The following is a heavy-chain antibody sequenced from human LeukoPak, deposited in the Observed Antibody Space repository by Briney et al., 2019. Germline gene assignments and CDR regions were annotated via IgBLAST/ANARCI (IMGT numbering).Heavy chain of an antibody. CDR2: FDPEDGET. D-gene: IGHD6-13*01. J-gene: IGHJ6*04. CDR3: ATTYSSSWYVSHYYYGMDV. V-gene: IGHV1-24*01. CDR1: GYTLTELS. Sequence: ASVKVSCKVSGYTLTELSMHWVRQAPGKGLEWMGGFDPEDGETIYAQKFQGRVTMTEDTSTDTAYMELSSLRSEDTAVYYCATTYSSSWYVSHYYYGMDVWGKGTTVTVSP.